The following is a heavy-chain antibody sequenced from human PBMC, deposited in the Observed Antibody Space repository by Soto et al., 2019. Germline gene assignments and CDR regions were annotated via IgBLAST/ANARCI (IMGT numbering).Heavy chain of an antibody. CDR1: GFTFGNYV. V-gene: IGHV3-23*01. J-gene: IGHJ4*02. CDR2: TSGGGDTT. Sequence: EVQLLESGGGLVQPGGSLRLSCAASGFTFGNYVMAWVRQPPGKGLEWLLATSGGGDTTYYADSVKGRFTISRDNSKNTLYLQMNSLRAEDTAIYYCAKVRTEAVVVITTPFDYWGQGSLVTVSS. D-gene: IGHD3-22*01. CDR3: AKVRTEAVVVITTPFDY.